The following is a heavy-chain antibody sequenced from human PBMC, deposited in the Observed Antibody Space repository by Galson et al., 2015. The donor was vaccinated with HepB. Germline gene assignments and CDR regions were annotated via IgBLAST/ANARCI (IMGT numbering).Heavy chain of an antibody. CDR2: IYYSGST. Sequence: SETLSLTCTVSGGSISSYYWSWIRQPPGKGLEWIGYIYYSGSTNYNPSLKSRVTISVDTSKNQFSLKLSSVTAADTAVYYCARDLGGRGGGGGVGGQGTLVTVSS. D-gene: IGHD3-16*01. CDR3: ARDLGGRGGGGGV. CDR1: GGSISSYY. J-gene: IGHJ4*02. V-gene: IGHV4-59*01.